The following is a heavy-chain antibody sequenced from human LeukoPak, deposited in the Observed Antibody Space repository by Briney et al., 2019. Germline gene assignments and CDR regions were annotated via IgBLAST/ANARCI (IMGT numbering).Heavy chain of an antibody. CDR1: GYTFINYG. Sequence: GASVQVSFKASGYTFINYGFSWVRQAPGQGLEWMGWVSPSSGWTDYAEKFQGRVTMTTHTPTSTAYLELRSLKSDDTAIYYCAREPYTAKWDSWGQGTLVSVSS. V-gene: IGHV1-18*01. J-gene: IGHJ4*02. CDR2: VSPSSGWT. CDR3: AREPYTAKWDS. D-gene: IGHD5-18*01.